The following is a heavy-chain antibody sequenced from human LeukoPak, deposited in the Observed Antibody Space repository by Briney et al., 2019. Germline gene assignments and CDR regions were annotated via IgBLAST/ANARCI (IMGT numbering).Heavy chain of an antibody. CDR1: GYTFTSYY. J-gene: IGHJ6*02. D-gene: IGHD6-19*01. Sequence: ASVKVSCKASGYTFTSYYMHWVRQAPGQGLEWMGIINPSGGSTSYAQKFQGRVTMTRDTSTSTVYTELSSLRSEDTAVYYCARETAVAGTSYGMDVWGQGTTVTVSS. CDR2: INPSGGST. V-gene: IGHV1-46*01. CDR3: ARETAVAGTSYGMDV.